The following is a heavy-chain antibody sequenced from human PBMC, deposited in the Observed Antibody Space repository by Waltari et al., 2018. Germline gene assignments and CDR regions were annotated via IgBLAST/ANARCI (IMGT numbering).Heavy chain of an antibody. D-gene: IGHD3-10*01. CDR2: MNPNSGNT. Sequence: QVQLVQSGAEVKKPGASVKVSCKASGYTFTSYDINWVRQATGQGLEWMGWMNPNSGNTGYAQKFQGTVTMTRNTSISTAYMELSSLRSEDTAVYYCARVGRGPMVRGRRSYYYGMDVWGQGTTVTVSS. J-gene: IGHJ6*02. CDR1: GYTFTSYD. CDR3: ARVGRGPMVRGRRSYYYGMDV. V-gene: IGHV1-8*01.